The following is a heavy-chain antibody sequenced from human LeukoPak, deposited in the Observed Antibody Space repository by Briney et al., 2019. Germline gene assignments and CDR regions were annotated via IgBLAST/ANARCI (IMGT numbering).Heavy chain of an antibody. D-gene: IGHD3-10*01. V-gene: IGHV3-53*01. CDR1: GFTVSSNY. Sequence: PGGSLRLSCAVSGFTVSSNYMYWVRQAPGKGLEWVSVIYSGGSTYYAASAKGRFTISRDNSKNTLYLQMNSLRAEDTAVYYCAGDFPPGYWGQGTLVTVSS. CDR3: AGDFPPGY. CDR2: IYSGGST. J-gene: IGHJ4*02.